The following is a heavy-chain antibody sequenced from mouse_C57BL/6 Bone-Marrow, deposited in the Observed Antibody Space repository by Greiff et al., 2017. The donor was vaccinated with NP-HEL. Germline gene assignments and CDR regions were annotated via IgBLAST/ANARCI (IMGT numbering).Heavy chain of an antibody. CDR1: GYTFTSYW. CDR3: ARFGYYGSSYYFDY. V-gene: IGHV1-55*01. D-gene: IGHD1-1*01. J-gene: IGHJ2*01. CDR2: IYPGSGST. Sequence: QVQLKQPGAELVKPGASVKMSCKASGYTFTSYWITWVKQRPGQGLEWIGDIYPGSGSTNYNEKFKSKATLTVDTSSSTAYMQLSSLTSEDSAVYYCARFGYYGSSYYFDYWGQGTTLTVSS.